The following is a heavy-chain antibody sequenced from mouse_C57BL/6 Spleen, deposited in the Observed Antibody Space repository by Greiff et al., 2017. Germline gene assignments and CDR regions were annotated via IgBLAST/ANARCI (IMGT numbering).Heavy chain of an antibody. CDR1: GYTFTSYW. CDR3: AREAFQDIATIVRGFAY. D-gene: IGHD2-5*01. CDR2: IYPGSGST. J-gene: IGHJ3*01. Sequence: QVQLQQPGAELVKPGASVKMSCKASGYTFTSYWITWVKQRPGQGLEWIGDIYPGSGSTNYNEKFKSKATLTVDTSSSTAYMQFSSLTSEDSAVYYCAREAFQDIATIVRGFAYWGQGTLVTVSA. V-gene: IGHV1-55*01.